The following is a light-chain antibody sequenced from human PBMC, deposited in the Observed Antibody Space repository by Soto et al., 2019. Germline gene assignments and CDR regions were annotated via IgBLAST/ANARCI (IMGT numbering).Light chain of an antibody. V-gene: IGKV3-11*01. CDR2: DAS. J-gene: IGKJ1*01. CDR3: QQRSNWA. Sequence: EIVLTQSPATLSLSPGEKATLSCRASQSVSSYLAWYQQKPGQAPRLLIYDASKRATGIPGRFSGSGSVTDFTLTISSLEPEDFAVYYCQQRSNWAFGQGTKVEIK. CDR1: QSVSSY.